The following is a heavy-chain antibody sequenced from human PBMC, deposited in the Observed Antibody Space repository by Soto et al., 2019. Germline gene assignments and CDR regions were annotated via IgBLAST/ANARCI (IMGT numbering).Heavy chain of an antibody. CDR1: GSTFASYG. Sequence: GASVKVSCTASGSTFASYGISWVRQAPGQGLEWMGWISAYNGNTNYAQKLQGRVTMTTDTSTSTAYMELRSLRSDDTAVYYCASIYYDSSGYRGYYYGMDVWGQGTTVTVSS. CDR3: ASIYYDSSGYRGYYYGMDV. J-gene: IGHJ6*02. V-gene: IGHV1-18*04. CDR2: ISAYNGNT. D-gene: IGHD3-22*01.